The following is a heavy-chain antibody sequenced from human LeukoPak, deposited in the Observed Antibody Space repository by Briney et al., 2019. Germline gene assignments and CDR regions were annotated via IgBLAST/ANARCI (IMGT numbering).Heavy chain of an antibody. Sequence: ASVKVSCKASGYTFTSYDINWVRQATGQGLEWMGWMNPNSGNTGYAQKSQDRVTMTRNTSISTAYMELSSLRSEDTAVYYCARGAGTGYKQDYWGQGTLVTVSS. D-gene: IGHD5-24*01. V-gene: IGHV1-8*01. CDR1: GYTFTSYD. J-gene: IGHJ4*02. CDR3: ARGAGTGYKQDY. CDR2: MNPNSGNT.